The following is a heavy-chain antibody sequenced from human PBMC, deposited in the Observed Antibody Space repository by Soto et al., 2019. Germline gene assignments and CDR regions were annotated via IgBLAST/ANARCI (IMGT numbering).Heavy chain of an antibody. CDR3: ASGIGYGGYES. J-gene: IGHJ4*02. CDR1: GGSISSSNW. Sequence: QVQLQESGPGLVNPSGTLSLTCAVSGGSISSSNWWSWVRQPPGKGLEWIGEIYHSGSTNYNPSLKSRVTISVDKSKSQVSLKLISVNAADTAVYDCASGIGYGGYESWGQGTLVTVSS. CDR2: IYHSGST. D-gene: IGHD5-12*01. V-gene: IGHV4-4*02.